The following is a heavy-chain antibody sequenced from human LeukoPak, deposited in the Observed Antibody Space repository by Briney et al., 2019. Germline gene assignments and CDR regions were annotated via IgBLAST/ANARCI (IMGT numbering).Heavy chain of an antibody. V-gene: IGHV3-30*18. CDR3: AKDRYRGYDCFDY. CDR1: GFTFSRYG. Sequence: PGRSLRLSCAASGFTFSRYGMHWVRQAPGKGLEWVAVISYDGSNKYYGDSAKVRFTISREKSKNRLYLQMNSVRAEDTAVYYCAKDRYRGYDCFDYRGQGTLGTVSS. J-gene: IGHJ4*02. D-gene: IGHD5-12*01. CDR2: ISYDGSNK.